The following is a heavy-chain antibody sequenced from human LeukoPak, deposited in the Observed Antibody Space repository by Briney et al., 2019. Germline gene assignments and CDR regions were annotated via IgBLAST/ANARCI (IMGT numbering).Heavy chain of an antibody. CDR3: ARDLHPTGYSSGWPADDAFDI. V-gene: IGHV4-59*01. D-gene: IGHD6-19*01. CDR2: IYYSGST. CDR1: GDSISSYY. Sequence: PSETLSLTCTVSGDSISSYYCNWIRQPPGKGLEWIGYIYYSGSTNYNPSLKSRVTISVDTSNNQFSLKLSSVTAADTAVYYCARDLHPTGYSSGWPADDAFDIWGQGTMVTVSS. J-gene: IGHJ3*02.